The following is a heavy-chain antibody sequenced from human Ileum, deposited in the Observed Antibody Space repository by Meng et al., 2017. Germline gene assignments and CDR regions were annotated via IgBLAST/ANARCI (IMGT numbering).Heavy chain of an antibody. CDR3: ARGVSAAGLFDN. Sequence: QVQPQESGPGLLKSSQTPSPTCTFSGCSIGSAAYYWTWIRQHPAKGLEWIGYIHYTGSTSYNPSLESRTSTSIDTSNNQFSLKVTSVTAADTAVHYCARGVSAAGLFDNWGPGTLVTVSS. J-gene: IGHJ4*02. V-gene: IGHV4-31*03. CDR2: IHYTGST. D-gene: IGHD2-2*01. CDR1: GCSIGSAAYY.